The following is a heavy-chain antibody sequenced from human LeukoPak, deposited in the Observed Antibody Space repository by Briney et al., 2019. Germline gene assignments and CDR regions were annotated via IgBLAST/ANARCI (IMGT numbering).Heavy chain of an antibody. J-gene: IGHJ4*02. D-gene: IGHD6-13*01. V-gene: IGHV3-23*01. CDR2: ISGSGGST. CDR3: AKAPYSSSWLSSDY. CDR1: GFTFSSYA. Sequence: GGSLRLSCAASGFTFSSYAMSWVRQAPGKGLEWVSAISGSGGSTYYADSVKGRFTISRDNSKNTLYLQMNSLRAEDTAVYYCAKAPYSSSWLSSDYWGQGTLVTVSS.